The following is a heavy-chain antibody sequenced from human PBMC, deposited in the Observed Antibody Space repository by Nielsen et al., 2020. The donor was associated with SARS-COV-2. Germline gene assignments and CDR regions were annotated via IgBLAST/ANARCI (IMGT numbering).Heavy chain of an antibody. D-gene: IGHD2-2*01. CDR3: ATGPVPAAMGGYYYGMDV. Sequence: GGSLRLSCAASGFTFSTYGMHWVRQAPGKGLEWVAVITHDGSYRYYADSVKGRFTISRDNSKNTLYLQMNSLGAEDTAVYYCATGPVPAAMGGYYYGMDVWGQGTTVTVSS. CDR1: GFTFSTYG. V-gene: IGHV3-30*03. J-gene: IGHJ6*02. CDR2: ITHDGSYR.